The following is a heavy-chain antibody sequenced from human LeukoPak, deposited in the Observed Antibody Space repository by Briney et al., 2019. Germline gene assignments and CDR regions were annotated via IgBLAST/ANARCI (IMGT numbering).Heavy chain of an antibody. J-gene: IGHJ5*02. CDR3: AALGNCFDP. D-gene: IGHD3-16*01. V-gene: IGHV4-61*01. Sequence: SETLSLTCTVSRGSVSSDNYYWSWIRQPPGKGLEWIGHIYYSGSTYYNPSFKSRVTMSVDTSKNQFSLNLMSVTTADTAVYFCAALGNCFDPWGQGTLLTVSS. CDR2: IYYSGST. CDR1: RGSVSSDNYY.